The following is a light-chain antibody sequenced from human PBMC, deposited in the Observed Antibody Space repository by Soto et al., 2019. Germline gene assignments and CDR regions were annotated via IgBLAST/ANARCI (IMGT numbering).Light chain of an antibody. CDR3: QVWDSSSDHPGV. J-gene: IGLJ1*01. CDR2: YDS. V-gene: IGLV3-21*04. CDR1: NIGSKS. Sequence: SYELTQPPSVSVAPGKTARITCGGNNIGSKSVHWYQQKPGQAPVLVIYYDSDRPSGIPERFSGSNSGNTATLTISRVEAGDEADYYCQVWDSSSDHPGVFGTVTKVTVL.